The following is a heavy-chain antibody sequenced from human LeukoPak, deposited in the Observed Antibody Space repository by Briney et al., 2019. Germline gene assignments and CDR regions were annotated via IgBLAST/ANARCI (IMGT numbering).Heavy chain of an antibody. V-gene: IGHV4-34*01. J-gene: IGHJ4*02. CDR2: INHSGST. Sequence: SETLSLTCAVYGGSFSGYYWSWIRQPPGKGLEWIGEINHSGSTNYNPSLKSRVTISVDTSKNQFSLKLSSVTAADTAVYYCARHNYYETSSPDYWGQGTLVTVSS. D-gene: IGHD3-22*01. CDR1: GGSFSGYY. CDR3: ARHNYYETSSPDY.